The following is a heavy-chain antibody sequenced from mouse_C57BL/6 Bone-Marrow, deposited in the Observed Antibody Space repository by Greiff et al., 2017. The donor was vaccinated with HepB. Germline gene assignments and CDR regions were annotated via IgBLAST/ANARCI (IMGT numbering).Heavy chain of an antibody. CDR1: GYAFTNYL. Sequence: VQLQQSGAELVRPGTSVKVSCKASGYAFTNYLIEWVKQRPGQGLEWIGVINPGSGGTNYNEKFKGKATLTADKSSRTAYMQLSSLTSEDSAVYFCAKGGLDYWGQGTTLTVSS. CDR3: AKGGLDY. V-gene: IGHV1-54*01. J-gene: IGHJ2*01. CDR2: INPGSGGT.